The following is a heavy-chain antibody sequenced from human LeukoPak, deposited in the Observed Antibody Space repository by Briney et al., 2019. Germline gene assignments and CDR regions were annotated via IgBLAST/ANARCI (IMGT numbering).Heavy chain of an antibody. CDR3: ARIYSSSFYFDY. D-gene: IGHD6-13*01. Sequence: SETLSLTCTVSGASIIINNYYWGWIRQPPGNGLEWIGIIYYSGNTYYNPSLKSRVTISQHTSKNQCSLNLSSVTAADPAVYYCARIYSSSFYFDYWGQGTLVTVSS. V-gene: IGHV4-39*07. J-gene: IGHJ4*02. CDR2: IYYSGNT. CDR1: GASIIINNYY.